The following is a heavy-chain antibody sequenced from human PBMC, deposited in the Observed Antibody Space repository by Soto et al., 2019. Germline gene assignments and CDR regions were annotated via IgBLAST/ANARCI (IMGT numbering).Heavy chain of an antibody. CDR1: GFTFSDYC. J-gene: IGHJ5*02. D-gene: IGHD3-16*02. V-gene: IGHV3-11*01. CDR3: ARSGFWGSYRYWFDP. Sequence: PGGSLRLSCAASGFTFSDYCMSWIRQAPGKGLEWVSYISSSGSTIYYADSVKGRFTISRDNAKNSLYLQMNSLRAEDTAVYYCARSGFWGSYRYWFDPWGQGTLVTVSS. CDR2: ISSSGSTI.